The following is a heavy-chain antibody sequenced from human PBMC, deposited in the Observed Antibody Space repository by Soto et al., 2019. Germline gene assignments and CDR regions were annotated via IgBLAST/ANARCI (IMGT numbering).Heavy chain of an antibody. V-gene: IGHV3-72*01. D-gene: IGHD2-2*01. J-gene: IGHJ2*01. CDR3: ARGTFTPLTHQHHWHLDL. CDR2: SRNKANAYTT. Sequence: EVQLVESGGDLVQPGGSLRLSCAASGFTFTDYFTDWVRQAPGKGLEWLGRSRNKANAYTTEYATSVKGRFGISTDASKNSLFLQMDSLTPDDRAVYYCARGTFTPLTHQHHWHLDLWGRGILVTVSS. CDR1: GFTFTDYF.